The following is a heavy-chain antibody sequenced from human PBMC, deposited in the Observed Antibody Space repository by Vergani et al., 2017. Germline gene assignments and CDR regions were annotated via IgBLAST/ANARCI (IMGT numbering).Heavy chain of an antibody. J-gene: IGHJ4*02. V-gene: IGHV1-2*02. CDR3: ARVLPYYDFWSGPFDY. Sequence: QVQLVQSGSEVKKPGASVKVSCRASGYTFTNYALNWVRQAPGQGLEWMGWINPNSGGTNYAQKFQGRVTMTRDTSISTAYMELSRLRSDDTAVYYCARVLPYYDFWSGPFDYWGQGTLVTVSS. CDR1: GYTFTNYA. CDR2: INPNSGGT. D-gene: IGHD3-3*01.